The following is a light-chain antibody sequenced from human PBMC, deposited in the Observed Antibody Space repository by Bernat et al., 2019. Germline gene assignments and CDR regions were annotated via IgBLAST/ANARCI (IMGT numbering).Light chain of an antibody. CDR1: SSNIGNNY. J-gene: IGLJ3*02. V-gene: IGLV1-51*02. CDR3: GTWDSSLSAGRV. CDR2: ENN. Sequence: QSVLTQPPSVSAAPGQKVTISCSGSSSNIGNNYVSWYQQLPGTAPKLLIYENNKRPSGIPDRFSASKAGTSATLGITGLQTGDEADYYCGTWDSSLSAGRVFGGGTKLTVL.